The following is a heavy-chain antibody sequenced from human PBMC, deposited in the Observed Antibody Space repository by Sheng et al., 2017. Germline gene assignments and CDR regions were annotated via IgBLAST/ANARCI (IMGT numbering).Heavy chain of an antibody. CDR3: ARGGGYSYGYSWFDP. D-gene: IGHD5-18*01. Sequence: QVQLQQWGAGLLKPSETLSLTCAVYGGSFSGYYWSWIRQPPGKGLEWIGEINHSGSTNYNPSLKSRVTISVDTSKNQFSLKLSSVTAADTAVYYCARGGGYSYGYSWFDPWGQGTLVTVSS. CDR1: GGSFSGYY. J-gene: IGHJ5*02. V-gene: IGHV4-34*01. CDR2: INHSGST.